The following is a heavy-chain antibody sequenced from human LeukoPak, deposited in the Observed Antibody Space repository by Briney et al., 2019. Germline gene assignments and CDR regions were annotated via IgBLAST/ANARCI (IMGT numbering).Heavy chain of an antibody. CDR1: RFTFCSYG. J-gene: IGHJ4*02. CDR3: ARSKYYYGSGSPCY. D-gene: IGHD3-10*01. CDR2: IRYDGSNK. Sequence: GGSLRLSCAASRFTFCSYGMLWVRQAQGKGLEGVAFIRYDGSNKYYAHSVKGRFTISRDNSKNTLYLQMNSLRAEDTAVYYCARSKYYYGSGSPCYWGQGTLVTVSS. V-gene: IGHV3-30*02.